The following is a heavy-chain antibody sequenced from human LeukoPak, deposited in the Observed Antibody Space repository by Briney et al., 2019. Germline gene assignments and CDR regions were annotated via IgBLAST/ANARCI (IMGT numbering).Heavy chain of an antibody. Sequence: GGSLRLSCAASGFTFDDYAMHWVRQAPGKGLEWVSGISWNSGSIGYADSVKGRFTISRDNAKNSLYLQMNSLRAEDTALYYCAKDMTSAATLFDYWGQGTLVTVSS. V-gene: IGHV3-9*01. CDR1: GFTFDDYA. J-gene: IGHJ4*02. CDR2: ISWNSGSI. D-gene: IGHD2-15*01. CDR3: AKDMTSAATLFDY.